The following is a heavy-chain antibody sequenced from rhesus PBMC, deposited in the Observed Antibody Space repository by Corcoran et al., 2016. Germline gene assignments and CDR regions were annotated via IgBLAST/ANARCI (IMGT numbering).Heavy chain of an antibody. Sequence: EVQLVESGGGLVQPGGSLRLSCTGSGFTFSSYYMYWVRQAPGKGLGWVSAINTGGGSTWYTDSVKGRFTISKENAKNTLYRQMDSLRAEDTAVYYCAKDRGGIHFLDVWGRGVLVTVSS. V-gene: IGHV3-8*01. CDR3: AKDRGGIHFLDV. CDR1: GFTFSSYY. J-gene: IGHJ5-2*02. D-gene: IGHD4-23*01. CDR2: INTGGGST.